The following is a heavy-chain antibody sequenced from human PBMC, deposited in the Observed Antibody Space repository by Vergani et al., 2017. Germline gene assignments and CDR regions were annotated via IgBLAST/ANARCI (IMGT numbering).Heavy chain of an antibody. J-gene: IGHJ5*02. CDR1: GFTFNRYG. D-gene: IGHD1-14*01. Sequence: QVQLVESGGGVVQPGRSLRLSCAASGFTFNRYGMHWVRQAPGKGLEWVAVTWCDGNNKQYADSVKGRFTISRDNSKSTMYLQMNSLRDEDTDVYYCARDVRLLYNRFGPWGQGTLVTVSS. CDR2: TWCDGNNK. CDR3: ARDVRLLYNRFGP. V-gene: IGHV3-33*08.